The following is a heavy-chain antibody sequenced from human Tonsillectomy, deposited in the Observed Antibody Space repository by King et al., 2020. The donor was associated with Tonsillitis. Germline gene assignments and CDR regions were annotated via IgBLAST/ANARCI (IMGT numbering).Heavy chain of an antibody. CDR2: ISWNSGSI. CDR1: GFTFEDYA. D-gene: IGHD3-3*01. V-gene: IGHV3-9*01. J-gene: IGHJ4*02. Sequence: QLVQSGGGLVQPGRSLRLSCAASGFTFEDYAMHWVRQAPGKGLEWVSGISWNSGSIGYADSVKGRFTISRDNAKNSLYLQINSLRAEDTALYYCVKDKDFDFWNGYNYYFDHWGQGTLVTVSS. CDR3: VKDKDFDFWNGYNYYFDH.